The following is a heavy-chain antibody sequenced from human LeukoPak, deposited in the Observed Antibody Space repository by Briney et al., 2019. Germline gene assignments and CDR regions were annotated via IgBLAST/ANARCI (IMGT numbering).Heavy chain of an antibody. CDR3: ATSSPTTGYYFDY. CDR2: MSYDGGNK. J-gene: IGHJ4*02. D-gene: IGHD1-14*01. Sequence: GGSLRLSCAASGSTFSSSAMHWVRQAPGKGLEWVAVMSYDGGNKYYADSVKGRFTIPRDNSKNTLYLQMNSLRAEDTAVYYCATSSPTTGYYFDYWGQGTLVTVSS. CDR1: GSTFSSSA. V-gene: IGHV3-30*04.